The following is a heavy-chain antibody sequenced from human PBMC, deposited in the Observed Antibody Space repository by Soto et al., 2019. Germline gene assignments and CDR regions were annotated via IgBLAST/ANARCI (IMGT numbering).Heavy chain of an antibody. J-gene: IGHJ4*02. CDR2: SNSSGGTR. CDR3: ARGVELRYLDWLTYDY. CDR1: GYTFTNYY. D-gene: IGHD3-9*01. V-gene: IGHV1-46*03. Sequence: ASVKVSCKASGYTFTNYYMHWVRQAPGQGLEWMGISNSSGGTRTYAQKFQGRIAMTRDTSTSTVYMELSSLRSEDTAVYFCARGVELRYLDWLTYDYWGQGTPVTVSS.